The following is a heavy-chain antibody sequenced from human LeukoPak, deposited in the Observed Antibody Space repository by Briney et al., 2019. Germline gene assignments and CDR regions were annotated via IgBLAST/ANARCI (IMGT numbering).Heavy chain of an antibody. CDR2: IIPILGIA. CDR1: GGTFSSYA. Sequence: SVKVPCKASGGTFSSYAISWVRQAPGQGLEWMGRIIPILGIANYAQKFQGRVTITADKSTSTAYMELSSLRSEDTAVYYCARAETYYYDSSGYRIEYFQHWGQGTLVTVSS. D-gene: IGHD3-22*01. CDR3: ARAETYYYDSSGYRIEYFQH. V-gene: IGHV1-69*04. J-gene: IGHJ1*01.